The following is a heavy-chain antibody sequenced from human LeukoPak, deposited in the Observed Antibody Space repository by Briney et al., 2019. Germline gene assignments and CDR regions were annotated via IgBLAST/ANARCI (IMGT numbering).Heavy chain of an antibody. CDR2: INSDGSST. CDR1: GFTFSSYW. CDR3: ARGYDFWSGYYPMIY. J-gene: IGHJ4*02. V-gene: IGHV3-74*01. Sequence: PGGSLRLSCAASGFTFSSYWMHWVRQAPGKGLVWVSRINSDGSSTSYADSVKGRFTISRDNAKNTLYLQMNSLRAEDTAVYYCARGYDFWSGYYPMIYWGQGTLVTVSS. D-gene: IGHD3-3*01.